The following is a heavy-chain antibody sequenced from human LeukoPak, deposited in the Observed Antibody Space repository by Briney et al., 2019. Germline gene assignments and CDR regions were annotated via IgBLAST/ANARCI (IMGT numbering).Heavy chain of an antibody. Sequence: SETLSLTCAVYGGSFSGYYWSWIRQPPGKGLEWIGEINHSGSTNYNPSLKSRVTISVDTSKNQFSLKLSSVTAADTAVFYCARDLGYGDGYDSWGQGTLVTVSS. CDR2: INHSGST. J-gene: IGHJ5*01. D-gene: IGHD2-2*03. CDR1: GGSFSGYY. V-gene: IGHV4-34*01. CDR3: ARDLGYGDGYDS.